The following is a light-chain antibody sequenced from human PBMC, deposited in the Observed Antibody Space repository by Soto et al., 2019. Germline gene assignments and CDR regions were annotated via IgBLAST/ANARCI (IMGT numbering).Light chain of an antibody. V-gene: IGKV3-15*01. CDR2: AAS. J-gene: IGKJ5*01. Sequence: EIVMTQSPATLSVSPGERATLSCRASQSVTNKLAWYQHRPGQAPRLLVYAASTWATGIPARFSGSGSGTEFTLTISSLQSEAFAVSYCQQYYRWPITFGQGTRLEMK. CDR1: QSVTNK. CDR3: QQYYRWPIT.